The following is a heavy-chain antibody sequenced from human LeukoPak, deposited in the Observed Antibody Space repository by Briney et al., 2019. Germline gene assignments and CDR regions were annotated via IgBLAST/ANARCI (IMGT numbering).Heavy chain of an antibody. V-gene: IGHV3-21*04. Sequence: PGGSLRLSCVASGFTFSSYSMNWVRQAPGKGLEWVSSISSSSSYIYYADSVKGRFTISRDNPKNTLYLQMNSLRAEDTAVYYCARRAGAYSHPYDYWGQGTLVTVSS. CDR3: ARRAGAYSHPYDY. J-gene: IGHJ4*02. D-gene: IGHD4/OR15-4a*01. CDR1: GFTFSSYS. CDR2: ISSSSSYI.